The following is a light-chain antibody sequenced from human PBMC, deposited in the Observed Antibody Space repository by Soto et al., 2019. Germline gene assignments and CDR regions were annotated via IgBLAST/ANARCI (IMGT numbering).Light chain of an antibody. CDR3: QQYYSYPWT. Sequence: EIVMTQSAVILSVSPGERATLSCRASQSVGTNLAWYQQKPGQAPRLLISGAATRATGIPSRFSGSGSGTDFTLTISCLQSEDFATYYCQQYYSYPWTFGQGTKVDIK. J-gene: IGKJ1*01. V-gene: IGKV3-15*01. CDR2: GAA. CDR1: QSVGTN.